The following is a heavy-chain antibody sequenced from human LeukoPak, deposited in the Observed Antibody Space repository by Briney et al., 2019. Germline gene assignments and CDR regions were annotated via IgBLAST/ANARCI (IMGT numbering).Heavy chain of an antibody. CDR3: IGSGGWPGY. Sequence: GGSLRLSCAASGYTFSSYWMHWVRQAPGKGLVWVSRIASDGSTIYADSVKGRFTISRDNAKDTVYLQMNSLRVEDTAVYYCIGSGGWPGYWGQGTLVTVSS. J-gene: IGHJ4*02. V-gene: IGHV3-74*01. D-gene: IGHD1-26*01. CDR1: GYTFSSYW. CDR2: IASDGST.